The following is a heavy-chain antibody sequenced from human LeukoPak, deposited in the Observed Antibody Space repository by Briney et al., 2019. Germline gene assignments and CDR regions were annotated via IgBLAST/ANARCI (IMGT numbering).Heavy chain of an antibody. V-gene: IGHV4-34*01. D-gene: IGHD3-22*01. CDR2: INHSGST. CDR3: ARGVWGYDSSGYYYLDY. Sequence: SETLSLTCAVYGGSFSGYYWSWIRQPPGKGLEWIGEINHSGSTNYNPSLKSRVTISVDTSKNQFSLKLSSVTAADTAVYYCARGVWGYDSSGYYYLDYWGQGTLVTVSS. CDR1: GGSFSGYY. J-gene: IGHJ4*02.